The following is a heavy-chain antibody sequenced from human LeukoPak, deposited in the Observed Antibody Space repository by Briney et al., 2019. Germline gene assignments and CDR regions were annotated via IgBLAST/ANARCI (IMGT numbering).Heavy chain of an antibody. D-gene: IGHD4-17*01. Sequence: PGRSLRLSCAASGFTFSSYGMHWVRQAPGKRLEWVAVIWYDGSNKYYADSVKGRFTISRDNSKNTLYLQMNSLRAEDTAVYYCARDLDGDYESSFDYWGQGTLVTVSS. CDR1: GFTFSSYG. CDR3: ARDLDGDYESSFDY. J-gene: IGHJ4*02. CDR2: IWYDGSNK. V-gene: IGHV3-33*01.